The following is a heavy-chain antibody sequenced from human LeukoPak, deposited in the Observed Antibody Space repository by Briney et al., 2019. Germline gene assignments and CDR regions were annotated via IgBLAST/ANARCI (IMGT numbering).Heavy chain of an antibody. V-gene: IGHV4-39*01. Sequence: SETLSLTCTVSGGSISTSSYYWGWIRQPPGKGLEWIGSIYYSGSTYYNPSLKSRVTISVDTSKNHFSLKLSSVTAADTAVYYCARHNAGYNPHRYMDVWGKGTTVTVSS. CDR1: GGSISTSSYY. CDR2: IYYSGST. D-gene: IGHD5-24*01. CDR3: ARHNAGYNPHRYMDV. J-gene: IGHJ6*03.